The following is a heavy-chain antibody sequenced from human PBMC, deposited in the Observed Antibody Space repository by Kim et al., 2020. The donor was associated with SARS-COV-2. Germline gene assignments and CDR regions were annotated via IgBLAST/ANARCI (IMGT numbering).Heavy chain of an antibody. CDR3: AAESGRITMVRGAMGAFDI. J-gene: IGHJ3*02. CDR2: IYHSGST. CDR1: GGSISCGGYS. Sequence: SETLSLTCAVSGGSISCGGYSWSWIRQPPGKGLEWIGYIYHSGSTYYNPSLKSRVTISVDRSKNQFSLKLSSVTAADTAVYYCAAESGRITMVRGAMGAFDIWGQGTMVTVSS. D-gene: IGHD3-10*01. V-gene: IGHV4-30-2*01.